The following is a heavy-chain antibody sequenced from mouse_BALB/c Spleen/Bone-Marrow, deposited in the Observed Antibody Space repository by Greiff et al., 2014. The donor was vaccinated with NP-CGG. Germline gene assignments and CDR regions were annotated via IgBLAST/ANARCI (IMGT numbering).Heavy chain of an antibody. Sequence: VQLQQSGAELMKPGASVKISCKTTGYTFSSYWIEWVKQRPGHGLEWIGEILPGSGTTNYNEKFKGKATFTADTSSNTAYMQLSSLTSEGSAVYYCARSHYYGLYYAMDYWGQGTSVTVSS. CDR3: ARSHYYGLYYAMDY. CDR2: ILPGSGTT. D-gene: IGHD1-1*01. V-gene: IGHV1-9*01. J-gene: IGHJ4*01. CDR1: GYTFSSYW.